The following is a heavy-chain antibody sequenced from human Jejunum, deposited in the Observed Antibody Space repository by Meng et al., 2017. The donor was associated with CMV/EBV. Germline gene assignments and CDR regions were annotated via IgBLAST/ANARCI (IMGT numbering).Heavy chain of an antibody. CDR3: AKDPMDYYDSSGYYANY. CDR1: FSTSG. D-gene: IGHD3-22*01. CDR2: IRYDGNNK. V-gene: IGHV3-30*02. J-gene: IGHJ4*02. Sequence: FSTSGMHWVRQAPGKGLEWVAFIRYDGNNKYYADSVKGRFSISRDNSKNTVYLQMNSLRTEDTAVYYCAKDPMDYYDSSGYYANYWGQGTLVTVSS.